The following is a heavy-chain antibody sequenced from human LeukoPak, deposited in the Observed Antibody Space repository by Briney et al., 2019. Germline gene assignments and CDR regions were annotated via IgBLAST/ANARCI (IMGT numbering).Heavy chain of an antibody. CDR1: GDSISSGYY. D-gene: IGHD6-19*01. J-gene: IGHJ3*02. CDR2: IYHSGST. V-gene: IGHV4-38-2*01. Sequence: SETLYLTCAVSGDSISSGYYWGWIRQPPGKGLEWIGSIYHSGSTYYNPSFKSRVTISVDTSKSQFSLKLSSVTAADTAVYYCAARYSSGWYGDAFDIWGQGTMVTVSS. CDR3: AARYSSGWYGDAFDI.